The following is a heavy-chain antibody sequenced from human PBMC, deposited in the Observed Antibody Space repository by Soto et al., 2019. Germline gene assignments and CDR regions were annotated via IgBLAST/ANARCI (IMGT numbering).Heavy chain of an antibody. Sequence: QVQLQESGPGLVKPSETLSLTCTVSGGSISNYYWNWIRQPAGKGLEWLGRIYTSGSTNYNPSLKSRVTMSVDTSKNQCSLKLSSVTAADTAVYYCARDVQSGYTYGYDWIDPWGQGALVTVSS. CDR3: ARDVQSGYTYGYDWIDP. D-gene: IGHD5-18*01. V-gene: IGHV4-4*07. CDR1: GGSISNYY. CDR2: IYTSGST. J-gene: IGHJ5*02.